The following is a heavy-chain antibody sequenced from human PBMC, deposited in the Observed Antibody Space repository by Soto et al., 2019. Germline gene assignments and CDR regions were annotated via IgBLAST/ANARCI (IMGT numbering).Heavy chain of an antibody. J-gene: IGHJ6*02. CDR3: ARGIAAAGTWDYYYYGMDV. D-gene: IGHD6-13*01. CDR1: GFTFSSYW. V-gene: IGHV3-7*03. CDR2: IKQDGSEK. Sequence: VGSLRLSCAASGFTFSSYWMSWVRQAPGKGLEWVANIKQDGSEKYYVDSVKGRFTISRDNAKNSLYLQMNSLRAEDTAVYYCARGIAAAGTWDYYYYGMDVWGQGTTVTVSS.